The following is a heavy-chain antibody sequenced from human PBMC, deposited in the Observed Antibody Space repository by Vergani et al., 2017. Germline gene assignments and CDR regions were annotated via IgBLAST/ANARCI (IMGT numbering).Heavy chain of an antibody. CDR1: GFTFSSYG. Sequence: QVQLVESGGGVVQPGRSLRLSCAASGFTFSSYGMHWVRQAPGKGLEWVAVISYDGSNKYYADSVKGRFTISRDNSKKTLYLQMNSLRAEDTAVYYCAKEEYYDFWSGYYGELDYWGQGTLVTVSS. CDR3: AKEEYYDFWSGYYGELDY. CDR2: ISYDGSNK. V-gene: IGHV3-33*05. J-gene: IGHJ4*02. D-gene: IGHD3-3*01.